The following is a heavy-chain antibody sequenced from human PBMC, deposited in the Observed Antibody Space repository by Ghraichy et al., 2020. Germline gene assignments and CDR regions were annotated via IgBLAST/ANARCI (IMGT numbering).Heavy chain of an antibody. V-gene: IGHV3-23*01. CDR1: GFTLSNYA. Sequence: LSLTCVASGFTLSNYAMGWVRQTPGKGLEWVSAISAGGSSTYYADSVKGRFTISRDNSQTTLYLQLNSLRVEDSTVYYCARVERGYDFGIFDYWGQGTLVTVSS. J-gene: IGHJ4*02. CDR3: ARVERGYDFGIFDY. CDR2: ISAGGSST. D-gene: IGHD5-18*01.